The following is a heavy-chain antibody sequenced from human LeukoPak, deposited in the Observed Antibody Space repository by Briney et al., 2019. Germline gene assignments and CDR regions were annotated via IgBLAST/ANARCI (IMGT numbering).Heavy chain of an antibody. CDR3: TTNDAFNI. CDR1: GFTFSNAW. V-gene: IGHV3-15*01. J-gene: IGHJ3*02. CDR2: IKNKIASGTT. Sequence: PGGSLRLSCAASGFTFSNAWMNWVRQAPGKGLEWVGRIKNKIASGTTDYAAPVKGRFTISRDDSKNTLFLQMNSLKTEDTAMYYCTTNDAFNIWGQGTMVTVSS.